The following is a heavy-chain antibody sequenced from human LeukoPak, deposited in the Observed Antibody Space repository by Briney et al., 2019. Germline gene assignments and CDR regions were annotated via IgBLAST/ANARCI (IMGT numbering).Heavy chain of an antibody. CDR3: ARALYSSSWYYFNY. J-gene: IGHJ4*02. Sequence: SETLSLTCTVSGGSISSSSYYWGWIRQPPGKGLEWIGSIYYSGSTYYNPSLKSRVTISVGTSKNQFSLKLSSVTAADTAVYYCARALYSSSWYYFNYWGQGTLVTVSS. CDR1: GGSISSSSYY. D-gene: IGHD6-13*01. CDR2: IYYSGST. V-gene: IGHV4-39*01.